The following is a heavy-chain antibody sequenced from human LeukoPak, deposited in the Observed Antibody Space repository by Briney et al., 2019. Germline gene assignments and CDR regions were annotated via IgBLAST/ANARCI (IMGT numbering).Heavy chain of an antibody. V-gene: IGHV3-15*01. CDR1: GFTFSNAW. Sequence: KTGGSLRLSCAASGFTFSNAWMSWVRQAPGKGLEWVGRIKSKTDGGTTDYAAPVKGRFSISRDDSKNTLYLQMNSLKTEDTAVYYCTTDSGPAGYSSGWYDYWGQGTLVTVSS. CDR3: TTDSGPAGYSSGWYDY. CDR2: IKSKTDGGTT. J-gene: IGHJ4*02. D-gene: IGHD6-19*01.